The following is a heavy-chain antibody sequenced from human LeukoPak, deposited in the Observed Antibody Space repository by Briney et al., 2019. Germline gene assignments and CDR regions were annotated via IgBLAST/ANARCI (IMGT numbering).Heavy chain of an antibody. Sequence: PGRSLRLSCAASGFTFSSNGMHWVRQAPGKGLEWVAVMWYDGSNKYYADSAKGRLTISRDNSKNTLYLQMNSLRAEDTAVYYCARGSLGTTGTTGWFDPWGRGTLVTVSS. V-gene: IGHV3-33*01. CDR3: ARGSLGTTGTTGWFDP. J-gene: IGHJ5*02. CDR2: MWYDGSNK. CDR1: GFTFSSNG. D-gene: IGHD1-1*01.